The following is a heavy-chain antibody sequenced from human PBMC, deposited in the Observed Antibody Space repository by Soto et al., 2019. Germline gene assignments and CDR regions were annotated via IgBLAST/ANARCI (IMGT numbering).Heavy chain of an antibody. CDR3: VKGGVYVLLLLDAFDI. CDR2: ISGSGGTT. D-gene: IGHD3-10*01. Sequence: PGGSLRLSCVASGFTFSSYALNWVRQAPGRGLEWVSAISGSGGTTYYADSVKGRFTISRDNSKNTLYLQMSSLRAEDTAVYYCVKGGVYVLLLLDAFDIWGQGTMVTVSS. J-gene: IGHJ3*02. V-gene: IGHV3-23*01. CDR1: GFTFSSYA.